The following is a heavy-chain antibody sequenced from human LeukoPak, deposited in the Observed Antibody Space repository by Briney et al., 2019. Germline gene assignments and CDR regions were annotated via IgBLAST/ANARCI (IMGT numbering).Heavy chain of an antibody. D-gene: IGHD3-10*01. CDR3: ARENGYYYGSGSYYNYGMDV. CDR2: IIPIFGTA. Sequence: ASVKVSCKASGGTFSSYAISWVRQAPGQGLEWMGGIIPIFGTANYAQKFQGRVTITADESTHTAYMELSSLRSEDTAVYYCARENGYYYGSGSYYNYGMDVWGQGTTVTVSS. J-gene: IGHJ6*02. V-gene: IGHV1-69*01. CDR1: GGTFSSYA.